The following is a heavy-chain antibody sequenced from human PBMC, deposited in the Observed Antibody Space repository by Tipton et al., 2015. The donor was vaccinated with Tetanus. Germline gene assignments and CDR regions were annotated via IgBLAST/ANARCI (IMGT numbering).Heavy chain of an antibody. CDR1: GGSVSSGSYY. CDR3: ARGDGYHYYYHMDV. V-gene: IGHV4-61*01. J-gene: IGHJ6*04. D-gene: IGHD1-26*01. Sequence: TLSLTCTVSGGSVSSGSYYWNWIRQPPGKGLEWTGYISYSGSSSFNPSLKSRVTMSVDKSKNQFSLQLRSVTTADTAVYYCARGDGYHYYYHMDVWGRGTTVTVSS. CDR2: ISYSGSS.